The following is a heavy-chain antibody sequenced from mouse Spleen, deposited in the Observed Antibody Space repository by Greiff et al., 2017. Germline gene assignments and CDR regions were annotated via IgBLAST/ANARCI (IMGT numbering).Heavy chain of an antibody. D-gene: IGHD2-14*01. V-gene: IGHV1-39*01. J-gene: IGHJ2*01. CDR3: ARGADYRYDENFDY. Sequence: VHVKQSGPELVKPGASVKISCKASGYSFTDYNMNWVKQSNGKSLEWIGVINPNYGTTSYNQKFKGKATLTVDQSSSTAYMQLNSLTSEDSAVYYCARGADYRYDENFDYWGQGTTLTVSS. CDR1: GYSFTDYN. CDR2: INPNYGTT.